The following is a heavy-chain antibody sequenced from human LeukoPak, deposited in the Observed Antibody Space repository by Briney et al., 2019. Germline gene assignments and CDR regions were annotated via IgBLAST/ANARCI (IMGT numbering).Heavy chain of an antibody. V-gene: IGHV3-23*01. J-gene: IGHJ4*02. CDR3: ARDWGRIAYYADY. Sequence: PGGSLRLSCAASGFIFSNYGMSWVRQAPGKGLEWVSAIRGNAGTTYYADSVQGRFTISRDNAKNSVYLQMNSLRAEDTAIYYCARDWGRIAYYADYWGQGILVTVSS. CDR1: GFIFSNYG. D-gene: IGHD3-3*01. CDR2: IRGNAGTT.